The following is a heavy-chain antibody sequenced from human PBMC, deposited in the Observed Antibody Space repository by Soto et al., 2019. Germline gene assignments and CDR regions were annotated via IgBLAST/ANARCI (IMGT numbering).Heavy chain of an antibody. Sequence: SGPTLVNPTQTLTLTCTFSGFSLSTSGVGVGWIRQPPGKALEWLALIYWDDDKRYSPSLKSRLTITKDTSKNQVVLTMANMDPVDTATYYCARFSIAAAGTEGEVDYWGQGTLVTVSS. CDR3: ARFSIAAAGTEGEVDY. D-gene: IGHD6-13*01. V-gene: IGHV2-5*02. CDR1: GFSLSTSGVG. CDR2: IYWDDDK. J-gene: IGHJ4*02.